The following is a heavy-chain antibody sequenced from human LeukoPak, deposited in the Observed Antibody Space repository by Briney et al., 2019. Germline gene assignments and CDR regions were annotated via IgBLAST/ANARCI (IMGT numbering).Heavy chain of an antibody. CDR1: GFTFSSYA. D-gene: IGHD2/OR15-2a*01. J-gene: IGHJ4*02. CDR3: AKEDTAGSTRSADY. Sequence: GGSLRLSCAASGFTFSSYAMSWVRQAPGKGLEWVSVISGSGDSTYYADSVKGRFTISRDNSKNTLYLHMNSLRAEDTAVYFCAKEDTAGSTRSADYWGQGTLVTVSS. CDR2: ISGSGDST. V-gene: IGHV3-23*01.